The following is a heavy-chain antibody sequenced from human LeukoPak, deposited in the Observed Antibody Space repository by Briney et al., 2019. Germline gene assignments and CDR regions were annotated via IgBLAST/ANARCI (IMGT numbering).Heavy chain of an antibody. J-gene: IGHJ3*02. CDR1: GYTLTELS. CDR3: ATDLLGAHITMVRRVSDAFDI. V-gene: IGHV1-24*01. D-gene: IGHD3-10*01. CDR2: FDPEDGET. Sequence: ASVKVSCKVSGYTLTELSMHWVRQAPGKGLEWMGGFDPEDGETIYAQKFQGRVTMTEDTSTDTAYMELSSLRSEDTAVYYCATDLLGAHITMVRRVSDAFDIWGQGTMVTVSS.